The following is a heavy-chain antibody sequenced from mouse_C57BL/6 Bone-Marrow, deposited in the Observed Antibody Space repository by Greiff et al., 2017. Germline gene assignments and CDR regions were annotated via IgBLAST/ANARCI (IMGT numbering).Heavy chain of an antibody. Sequence: QVQLKQPGAELVRPGSSVKLSCKASGYTFTSYWMHWVKQRPIQGLEWIGNIDPSDSETHYNQKFKDKATLTVDKSSSTAYMQLSSLTSEDSAVYYCAREEIVGYSFAYWGQGTLVTVSA. CDR2: IDPSDSET. D-gene: IGHD2-3*01. CDR1: GYTFTSYW. CDR3: AREEIVGYSFAY. V-gene: IGHV1-52*01. J-gene: IGHJ3*01.